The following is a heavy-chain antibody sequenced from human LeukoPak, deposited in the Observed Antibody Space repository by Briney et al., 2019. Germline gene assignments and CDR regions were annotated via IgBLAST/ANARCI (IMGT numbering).Heavy chain of an antibody. CDR2: IYPDDSDT. CDR3: ARTDGMATVYFDY. CDR1: GYSFTSYW. D-gene: IGHD5-24*01. J-gene: IGHJ4*02. Sequence: GGSLQISCKGSGYSFTSYWIGWVRQMPGKGLEWMGIIYPDDSDTRYSPSFQGQVTISADKSISTAYLQWSSLKASDTAMYYCARTDGMATVYFDYWGQGTLVTVSS. V-gene: IGHV5-51*01.